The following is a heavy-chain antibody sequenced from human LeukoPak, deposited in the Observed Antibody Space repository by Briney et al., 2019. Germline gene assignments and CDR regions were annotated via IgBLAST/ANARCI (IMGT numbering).Heavy chain of an antibody. D-gene: IGHD2/OR15-2a*01. CDR3: AKERAFGTWLGDY. J-gene: IGHJ4*02. V-gene: IGHV3-23*01. CDR1: GFIFSSYA. CDR2: ITGSGGGT. Sequence: GGSLRLSCAASGFIFSSYAMTWVRQAPGKGPEWVSAITGSGGGTYYADSVKGRFTISRDNSKNTLYLQMNSLRAEDTAVYYCAKERAFGTWLGDYWGQGTPVSVSS.